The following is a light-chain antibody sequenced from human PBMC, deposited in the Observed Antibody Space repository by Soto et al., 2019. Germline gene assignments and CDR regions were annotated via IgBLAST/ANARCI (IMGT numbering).Light chain of an antibody. V-gene: IGLV1-44*01. J-gene: IGLJ1*01. CDR3: AAWDDSLNGDV. Sequence: QSVLTQPPSASGTPGQRVTFSCSGSSSNIGTNAVSWYQQLPGATPKLLIKSNDQRPSGVPDRFSGSKSGASASLAIRGLQSEDEADYYCAAWDDSLNGDVHATGTKVTV. CDR1: SSNIGTNA. CDR2: SND.